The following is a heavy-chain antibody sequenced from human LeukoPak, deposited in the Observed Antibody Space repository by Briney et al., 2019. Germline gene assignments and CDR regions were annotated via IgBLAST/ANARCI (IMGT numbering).Heavy chain of an antibody. D-gene: IGHD3-22*01. V-gene: IGHV3-23*01. Sequence: GGSLRLSCAASGFTFSDFAMSWVRQAPGKGLEWVSGISGSGDNTYYADSVKGRFTISRDNSKNTLYVQVNSLGTEDTAAYYCAKGSYYDSSGSFYFDYWGQGTLVTVSS. CDR1: GFTFSDFA. CDR3: AKGSYYDSSGSFYFDY. J-gene: IGHJ4*02. CDR2: ISGSGDNT.